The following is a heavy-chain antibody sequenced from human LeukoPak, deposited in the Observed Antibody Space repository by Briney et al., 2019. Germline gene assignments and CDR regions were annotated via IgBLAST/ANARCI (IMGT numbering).Heavy chain of an antibody. Sequence: SETLSLTCAVYGGSFSGYYWSWIRQPPGKGLEWIGEINHSGSTNYNPSLKSRVTISVDTSKNQFSLKLSSVTAAATAVYYCARGTRYYGSGSYRHWFDPWGQGTLVTVSS. V-gene: IGHV4-34*01. D-gene: IGHD3-10*01. CDR2: INHSGST. CDR3: ARGTRYYGSGSYRHWFDP. CDR1: GGSFSGYY. J-gene: IGHJ5*02.